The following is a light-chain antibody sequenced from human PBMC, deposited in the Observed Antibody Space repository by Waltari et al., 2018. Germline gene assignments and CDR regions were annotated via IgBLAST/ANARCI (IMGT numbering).Light chain of an antibody. CDR1: NVRSHS. CDR2: DDS. J-gene: IGLJ3*02. V-gene: IGLV3-21*02. Sequence: SSVLTQPPSVSVAPGQTARITCGGDNVRSHSIPWYQQRPGQAPVLVVHDDSDRPSGIPERCSGSRSGITATLTVSRVEAGDEADYYCQVWDVINDHVVFGGGTKVTVL. CDR3: QVWDVINDHVV.